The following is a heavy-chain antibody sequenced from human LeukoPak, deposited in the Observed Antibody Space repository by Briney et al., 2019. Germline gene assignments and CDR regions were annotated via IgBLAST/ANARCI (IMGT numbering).Heavy chain of an antibody. J-gene: IGHJ4*02. D-gene: IGHD1-14*01. V-gene: IGHV1-8*01. CDR3: ARASSPFSGKASDY. Sequence: ASVKVSCKASGYTFTSYDINWVRQATGQGLEWMGWMNPNSGNTGYAQKFQGRVTITRDTSLSKHYMELSSLRSEDTAVYYCARASSPFSGKASDYRGQGTLVTVSS. CDR2: MNPNSGNT. CDR1: GYTFTSYD.